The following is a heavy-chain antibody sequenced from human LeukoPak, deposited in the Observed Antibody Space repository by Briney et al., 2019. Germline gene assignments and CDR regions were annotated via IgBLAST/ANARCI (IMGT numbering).Heavy chain of an antibody. CDR3: ARAYYYDSSGYHPPYYMDV. CDR2: IYYSGST. V-gene: IGHV4-39*07. Sequence: PSETLSLTCTVSGGSISSSSYYWGWIRQPPGKGLEWIGSIYYSGSTYYNPSLKSRVTISVDTSKNQFSLKLSSVTAADTAVYYCARAYYYDSSGYHPPYYMDVWGKGTTVTVSS. CDR1: GGSISSSSYY. J-gene: IGHJ6*03. D-gene: IGHD3-22*01.